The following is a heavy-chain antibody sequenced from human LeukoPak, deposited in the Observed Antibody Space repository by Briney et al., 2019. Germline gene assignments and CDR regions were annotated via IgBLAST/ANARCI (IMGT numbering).Heavy chain of an antibody. CDR3: AKDPNPFYDFWSGHK. Sequence: GGSLRLSCAASGFTFTGHTMTWLRQAPGKGLEWVSIIGGRDDRTYYADSVKGRFAISRDNSKNILYLQMKSLSTDDTAVYYCAKDPNPFYDFWSGHKWGQGTLVTVSS. D-gene: IGHD3-3*01. V-gene: IGHV3-23*01. J-gene: IGHJ4*02. CDR1: GFTFTGHT. CDR2: IGGRDDRT.